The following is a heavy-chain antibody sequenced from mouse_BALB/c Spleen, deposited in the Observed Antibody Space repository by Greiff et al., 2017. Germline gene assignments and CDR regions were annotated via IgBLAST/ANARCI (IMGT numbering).Heavy chain of an antibody. CDR2: IYPGDGDT. D-gene: IGHD1-2*01. CDR1: GYAFSSYW. J-gene: IGHJ3*01. V-gene: IGHV1-80*01. CDR3: ARGITTATEFAY. Sequence: VQGVESGAELVRPGSSVKISCKASGYAFSSYWMNWVKQRPGQGLEWIGQIYPGDGDTNYNGKFKGKATLTADKSSSTAYMQLSSLTSEDSAVYFCARGITTATEFAYWGQGTLVTVSA.